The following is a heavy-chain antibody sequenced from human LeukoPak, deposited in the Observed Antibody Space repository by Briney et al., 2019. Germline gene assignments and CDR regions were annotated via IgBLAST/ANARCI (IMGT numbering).Heavy chain of an antibody. D-gene: IGHD3-3*01. Sequence: ASVKVSCKASGYTFTGYYMHWVRQAPGQGLEWMGWISAYNGNTNYAQKLQGRVTMTTGTSTSTAYMELRSLRSDDTAVYYCARGPRYDFWSGYRYWGQGTLVTVSS. J-gene: IGHJ4*02. CDR1: GYTFTGYY. CDR3: ARGPRYDFWSGYRY. CDR2: ISAYNGNT. V-gene: IGHV1-18*04.